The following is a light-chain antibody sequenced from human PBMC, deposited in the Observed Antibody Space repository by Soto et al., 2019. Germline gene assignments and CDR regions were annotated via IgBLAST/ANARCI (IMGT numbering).Light chain of an antibody. V-gene: IGKV3-11*01. CDR1: QSVSTS. CDR3: QVRDARPS. J-gene: IGKJ1*01. CDR2: DAS. Sequence: IVLTQSPVTLAVSPGESAVLSCRASQSVSTSLAWSQHKPGQAPRLFIYDASKRAPGIPARFTGSGSGTDFTLTISSLEPEDIAIYSRQVRDARPSFGQGTKV.